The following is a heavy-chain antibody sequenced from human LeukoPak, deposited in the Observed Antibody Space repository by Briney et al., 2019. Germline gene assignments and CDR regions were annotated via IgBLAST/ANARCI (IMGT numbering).Heavy chain of an antibody. J-gene: IGHJ6*02. V-gene: IGHV1-2*04. Sequence: ASVKVSCKASGYTFTGYYMHWVRQAPGQGLEWMGWINPNSGGTNYAQKFQGWVTMTRDTSISTAYMELSRLRSDDTAVYYCARGNYGDYYYYYGMDVWGQGTTVTVSS. CDR2: INPNSGGT. D-gene: IGHD4-17*01. CDR1: GYTFTGYY. CDR3: ARGNYGDYYYYYGMDV.